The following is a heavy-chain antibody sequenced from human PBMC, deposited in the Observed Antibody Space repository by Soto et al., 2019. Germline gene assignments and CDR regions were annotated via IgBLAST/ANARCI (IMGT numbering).Heavy chain of an antibody. CDR1: GFSLSTSGVG. Sequence: QITLKESGPTLVKPTQTLTLTCTFSGFSLSTSGVGVGWIRQPPGKALEWLALIYWDDDKRYSPSLKSRLTITKDPSKNQVVLTMTNMDPVDTATYYWAHVLQEGFGELLYWGFDYWGQGTLVTVSS. CDR2: IYWDDDK. CDR3: AHVLQEGFGELLYWGFDY. J-gene: IGHJ4*02. V-gene: IGHV2-5*02. D-gene: IGHD3-10*01.